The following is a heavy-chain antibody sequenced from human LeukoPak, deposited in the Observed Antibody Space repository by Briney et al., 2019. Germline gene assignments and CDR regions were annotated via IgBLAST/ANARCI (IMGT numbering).Heavy chain of an antibody. J-gene: IGHJ6*02. CDR1: GFTFSDHY. CDR2: IYYSGST. CDR3: ARVFQETEYCSGGSCYSFGGMDV. D-gene: IGHD2-15*01. V-gene: IGHV4-59*11. Sequence: SGGSLRLSCAASGFTFSDHYMDWVRQAPGRGLEWIGYIYYSGSTNYNPSLKSRVTISVDTSKNQFSLKLSSVTAADTAVYYCARVFQETEYCSGGSCYSFGGMDVWGQGTSVTVSS.